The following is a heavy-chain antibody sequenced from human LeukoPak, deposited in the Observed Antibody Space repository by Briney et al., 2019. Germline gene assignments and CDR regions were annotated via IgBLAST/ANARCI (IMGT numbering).Heavy chain of an antibody. CDR2: ISSSSSYI. D-gene: IGHD3-10*01. Sequence: GGSLRLSCAASGFTFSSYSMNWVRQAPGKGLEWVSSISSSSSYIYYADSVKGRFTISRDNAKNTLFLQMNSLRTDDTAVYYCARGPDSYGSGTYYHYFDYWGQGTLVTVSS. J-gene: IGHJ4*02. V-gene: IGHV3-21*04. CDR3: ARGPDSYGSGTYYHYFDY. CDR1: GFTFSSYS.